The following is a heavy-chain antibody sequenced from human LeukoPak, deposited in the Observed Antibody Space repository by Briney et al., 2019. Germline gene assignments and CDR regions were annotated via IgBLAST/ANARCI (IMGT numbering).Heavy chain of an antibody. J-gene: IGHJ4*02. V-gene: IGHV3-66*01. CDR2: VYSGGST. CDR3: ARDSTTDFYFDY. CDR1: GFTVSSNH. D-gene: IGHD2/OR15-2a*01. Sequence: GASLRLSCAASGFTVSSNHMSWVRQAPGKGLEWVSVVYSGGSTYSADSVKGRFTISRDNSKNTLYLQMNSLRAEDTAVYYCARDSTTDFYFDYWGQGTLVTVSS.